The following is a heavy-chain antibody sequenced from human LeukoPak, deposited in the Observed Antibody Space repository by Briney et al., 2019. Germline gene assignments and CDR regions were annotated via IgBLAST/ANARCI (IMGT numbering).Heavy chain of an antibody. CDR1: GDSVSSSSYY. Sequence: SETLSLTCSVSGDSVSSSSYYWGWIRQPPGKGLEWIGSFYYSGSTNYNPSLKSRVTISVDTSRNQFSLKLSSVTAADTAVYYCARRPGPYWFDPWGQGTLVTVSS. CDR2: FYYSGST. J-gene: IGHJ5*02. V-gene: IGHV4-39*01. CDR3: ARRPGPYWFDP.